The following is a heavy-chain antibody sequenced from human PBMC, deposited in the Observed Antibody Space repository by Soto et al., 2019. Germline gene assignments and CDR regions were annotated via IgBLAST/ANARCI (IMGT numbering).Heavy chain of an antibody. J-gene: IGHJ4*02. V-gene: IGHV4-39*01. CDR3: ARHSIVSGSSDFDY. CDR1: GGSISSSSYY. Sequence: QLQLQESGPGLVKPSETLSLTCTVSGGSISSSSYYWGWIRQPPGKGLEWIGSIYYSGSTYYNPSFKSRVTISVDTSKNQFSLKLSSVTAADTAVYYCARHSIVSGSSDFDYWGQGTLVTVSS. CDR2: IYYSGST. D-gene: IGHD6-6*01.